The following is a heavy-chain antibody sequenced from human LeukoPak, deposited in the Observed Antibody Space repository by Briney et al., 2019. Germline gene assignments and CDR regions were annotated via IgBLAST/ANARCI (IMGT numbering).Heavy chain of an antibody. Sequence: SVKVSCKASVCTFSSYAISWVRQAPGQGLEWMGGIIPIFGTANYAQKFQGRVTITADESTSTAYMELSSLRSEDTAVYYCARDYSNYYYYGMDVWGQGTTVTVSS. J-gene: IGHJ6*02. CDR3: ARDYSNYYYYGMDV. CDR1: VCTFSSYA. CDR2: IIPIFGTA. D-gene: IGHD4-11*01. V-gene: IGHV1-69*13.